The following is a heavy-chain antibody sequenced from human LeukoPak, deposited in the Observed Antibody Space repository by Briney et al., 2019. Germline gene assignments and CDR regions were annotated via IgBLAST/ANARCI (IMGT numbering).Heavy chain of an antibody. D-gene: IGHD6-19*01. CDR2: IIPIFGTA. J-gene: IGHJ4*02. CDR1: GGTFSSYA. CDR3: ARGRMAGTYVFDS. V-gene: IGHV1-69*13. Sequence: GASVKVSCKASGGTFSSYAISWVRQAPGQGLEWMGGIIPIFGTANYAQKFQGRVTITADESTSTAYMELSSLRSEDTAVYYCARGRMAGTYVFDSWGQGTLVTVSS.